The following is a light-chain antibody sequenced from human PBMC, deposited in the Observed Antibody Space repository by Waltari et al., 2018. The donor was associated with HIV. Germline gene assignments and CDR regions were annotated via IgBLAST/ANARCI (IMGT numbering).Light chain of an antibody. CDR1: QGIGSY. V-gene: IGKV1-9*01. CDR2: AAS. J-gene: IGKJ2*01. CDR3: QQLNSYPRYT. Sequence: DIQLTQSPSFLSASVVDRVTITCRASQGIGSYLAWYQQKPGKAPKLLIYAASTLQSGVPSRFSGSGSGTEFTLTISSLQPEDFATYYCQQLNSYPRYTFGQGTKLEIK.